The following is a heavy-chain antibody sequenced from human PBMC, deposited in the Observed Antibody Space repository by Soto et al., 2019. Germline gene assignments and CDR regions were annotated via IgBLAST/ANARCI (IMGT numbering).Heavy chain of an antibody. CDR2: INSDGSST. CDR1: GFTFSSYW. J-gene: IGHJ6*02. CDR3: ARDKGIAVADYYYYYGMDV. Sequence: GGSLRLSCAASGFTFSSYWMHWVLQAPGKGLVWVSRINSDGSSTSYADSVKGRFTISRDNAKNTLYLQMNSLRAEDTAVYYCARDKGIAVADYYYYYGMDVWGQGTTVTVSS. V-gene: IGHV3-74*01. D-gene: IGHD6-19*01.